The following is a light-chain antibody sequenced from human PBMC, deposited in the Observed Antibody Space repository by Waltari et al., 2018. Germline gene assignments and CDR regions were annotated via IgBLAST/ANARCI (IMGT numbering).Light chain of an antibody. CDR2: DVT. J-gene: IGLJ1*01. Sequence: QSALTQFASVSGSPGQSITISCTGTSSDVGGYNLVSWYQQHPGRAPKLIIYDVTKRPSWVANRFSGSKSGNTASLTISGLQAEDEADYYCCSFAGSISVFTVFGTGTTVTVL. CDR3: CSFAGSISVFTV. CDR1: SSDVGGYNL. V-gene: IGLV2-23*02.